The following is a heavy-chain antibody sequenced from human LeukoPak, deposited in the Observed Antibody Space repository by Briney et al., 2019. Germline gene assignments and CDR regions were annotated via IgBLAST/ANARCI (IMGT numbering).Heavy chain of an antibody. CDR3: ARLVWLGESPGSWFGS. CDR1: GGSITSHF. J-gene: IGHJ5*01. V-gene: IGHV4-59*11. CDR2: IHYSGST. Sequence: SETLSLTCSDSGGSITSHFWSWIRQPPGKGLEWIGYIHYSGSTNYNPSLKSRVTISPDTSKNQLFLKLNSVTAADTAVYYCARLVWLGESPGSWFGSWGQGTLVTVSS. D-gene: IGHD3-10*01.